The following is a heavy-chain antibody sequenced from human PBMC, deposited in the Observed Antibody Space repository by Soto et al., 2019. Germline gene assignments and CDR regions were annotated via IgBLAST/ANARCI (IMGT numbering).Heavy chain of an antibody. CDR2: IIPIFGTA. V-gene: IGHV1-69*13. J-gene: IGHJ4*02. Sequence: ASVKVSCKASGGTFSSYAISWVRQAPGQGLEWMGGIIPIFGTANYAQKFQGRVTITADESTSTAYMELSSLRSEDTAVYYCARGTPYYDSSGYPNFDYWGQGTLVTVSS. D-gene: IGHD3-22*01. CDR3: ARGTPYYDSSGYPNFDY. CDR1: GGTFSSYA.